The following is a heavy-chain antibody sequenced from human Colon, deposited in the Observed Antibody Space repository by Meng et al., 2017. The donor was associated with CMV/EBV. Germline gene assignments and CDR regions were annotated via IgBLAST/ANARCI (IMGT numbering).Heavy chain of an antibody. J-gene: IGHJ5*02. V-gene: IGHV3-23*01. D-gene: IGHD4-17*01. Sequence: EVHLLESGGGLVQPXGSLRLSCAASGFPFSSYAMTWVRQAPGKGLEWVSTIIGNGGITYYAQSVRGRFTISRDDSKNTLYLQMDSLRAEDTALYYCVKSKDFGDSCPGASWGQGILGTVSS. CDR3: VKSKDFGDSCPGAS. CDR2: IIGNGGIT. CDR1: GFPFSSYA.